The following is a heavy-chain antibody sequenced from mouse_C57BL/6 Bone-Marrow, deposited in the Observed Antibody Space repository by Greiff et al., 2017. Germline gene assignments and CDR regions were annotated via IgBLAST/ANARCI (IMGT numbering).Heavy chain of an antibody. J-gene: IGHJ2*01. CDR2: IDPSDSYT. D-gene: IGHD1-1*01. Sequence: QLQQPGAELVMPGASVKLSCKASGYTFTSYWMHWVKQRPGQGLEWIGEIDPSDSYTNYNQKFKGKSTLTVDKSSSTAYMQLSSLTSEDSAVYYCARRDYYGSSPFDYWGQGTTLTVSS. CDR3: ARRDYYGSSPFDY. CDR1: GYTFTSYW. V-gene: IGHV1-69*01.